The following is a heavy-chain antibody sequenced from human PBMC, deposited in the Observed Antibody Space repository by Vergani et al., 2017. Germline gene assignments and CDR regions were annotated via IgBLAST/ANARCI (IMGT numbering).Heavy chain of an antibody. D-gene: IGHD3-22*01. CDR2: ISYDGSNK. J-gene: IGHJ4*02. CDR1: GFTFSSYG. CDR3: AKVGYYYDSSGYYFDY. V-gene: IGHV3-30*18. Sequence: QVQLVESGGGVVQPGRSLRLSCAASGFTFSSYGMHWVRQAPGKGLEWVAVISYDGSNKHYADSVKGRFTISRDNSKNTLYLQMNSLRAEDTAVYYCAKVGYYYDSSGYYFDYWGQGTLVTVSS.